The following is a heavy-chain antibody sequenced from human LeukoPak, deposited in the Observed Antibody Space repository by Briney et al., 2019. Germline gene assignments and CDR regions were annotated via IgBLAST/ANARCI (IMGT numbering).Heavy chain of an antibody. CDR3: AKDLSNWNYDHYFDY. J-gene: IGHJ4*02. Sequence: GGSLRLSCAASGFTFSSYAVSWVRQAPGKGLEWVSAISGSGGSTYYADSVKGRFTISRDNSKNTLYLQMNSLGAEDTAVYYCAKDLSNWNYDHYFDYWGQGTLVTVSS. CDR2: ISGSGGST. V-gene: IGHV3-23*01. CDR1: GFTFSSYA. D-gene: IGHD1-7*01.